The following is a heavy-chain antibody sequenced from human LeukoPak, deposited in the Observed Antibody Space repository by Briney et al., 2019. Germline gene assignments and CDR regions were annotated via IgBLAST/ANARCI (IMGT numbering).Heavy chain of an antibody. CDR2: INGDGRNI. CDR3: ARDSAAGTGGVFDY. CDR1: GFTFSSYW. D-gene: IGHD6-13*01. J-gene: IGHJ4*02. Sequence: GGSLRLSCVASGFTFSSYWMHWVRQDPRKGLVWVSRINGDGRNINYADSVRGRFTISRDNAKNTLYLQMNSLRAEDTAVYYCARDSAAGTGGVFDYWGQGTLVTVSS. V-gene: IGHV3-74*01.